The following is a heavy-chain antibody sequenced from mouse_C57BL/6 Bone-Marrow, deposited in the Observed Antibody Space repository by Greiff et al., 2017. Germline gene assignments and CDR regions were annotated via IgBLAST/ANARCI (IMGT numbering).Heavy chain of an antibody. CDR2: LDPENGDT. CDR1: GFNIKDDY. Sequence: VQLKESGAELVRPGASVKLSCTASGFNIKDDYMHWVKQRPEQGLEWIGWLDPENGDTEYASKFQGKATITADTSSNTAYLQLSSLTSEDTAVYYCSALEGEIGWGEGTTLTVSS. D-gene: IGHD2-14*01. J-gene: IGHJ2*01. V-gene: IGHV14-4*01. CDR3: SALEGEIG.